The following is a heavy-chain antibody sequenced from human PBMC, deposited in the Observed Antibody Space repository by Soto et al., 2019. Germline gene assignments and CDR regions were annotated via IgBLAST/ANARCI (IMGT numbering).Heavy chain of an antibody. CDR1: GFTFSSYS. CDR2: ISSSSSYI. J-gene: IGHJ6*02. CDR3: ARDKRRNNHLYYYGMDV. D-gene: IGHD1-20*01. Sequence: GGSLRLSCAASGFTFSSYSMNWVRQAPGKGLEWVSSISSSSSYIYYADSVKGRFTISRDNAKNSLYLQMNSLRAEDTAVYYCARDKRRNNHLYYYGMDVWGQGTTVTVSS. V-gene: IGHV3-21*01.